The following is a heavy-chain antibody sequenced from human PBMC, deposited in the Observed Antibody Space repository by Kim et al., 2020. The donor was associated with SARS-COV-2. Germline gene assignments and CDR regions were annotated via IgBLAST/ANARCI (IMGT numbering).Heavy chain of an antibody. D-gene: IGHD6-13*01. J-gene: IGHJ4*02. Sequence: TKYSQKFQGRVTITRDTSASTAYMELSSLRSEDTAVYYCARISSHSNFDYWGQGTLVTVSS. CDR3: ARISSHSNFDY. CDR2: T. V-gene: IGHV1-3*01.